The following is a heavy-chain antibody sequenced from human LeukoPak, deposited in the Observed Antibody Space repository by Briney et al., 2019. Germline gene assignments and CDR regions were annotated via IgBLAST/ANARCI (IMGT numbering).Heavy chain of an antibody. D-gene: IGHD3-9*01. CDR3: AKHLRTNVWFFDY. V-gene: IGHV3-23*01. J-gene: IGHJ4*02. Sequence: GGSLRLSCAASGFTFSSYALSWVRQAPGKGLEWVSLISGSGRGTENGDSVKGRFTISRDSSKNTLSLQMNSLKAEDTAVYYCAKHLRTNVWFFDYWGQGTLVTVSS. CDR2: ISGSGRGT. CDR1: GFTFSSYA.